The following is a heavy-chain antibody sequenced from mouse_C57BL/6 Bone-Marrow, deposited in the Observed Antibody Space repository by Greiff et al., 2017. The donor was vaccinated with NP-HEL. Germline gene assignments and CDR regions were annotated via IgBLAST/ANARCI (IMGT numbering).Heavy chain of an antibody. J-gene: IGHJ3*01. CDR1: GYTFTSYW. CDR3: ARGKGYDRYGWFAY. V-gene: IGHV1-53*01. CDR2: INPSNGGT. Sequence: QVQLQQPGTELVKPGASVKLSCKASGYTFTSYWMHWVKQRPGQGLEWIGNINPSNGGTNYNEKFKSKATLTADKSSSPAYMQLSSLTSDSSAVYYCARGKGYDRYGWFAYWGQGTLVTVSA. D-gene: IGHD2-14*01.